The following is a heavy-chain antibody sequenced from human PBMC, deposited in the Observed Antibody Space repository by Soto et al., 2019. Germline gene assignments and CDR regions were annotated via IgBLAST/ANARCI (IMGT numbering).Heavy chain of an antibody. J-gene: IGHJ5*02. CDR2: ISGSGGST. CDR1: GFTFSSYA. V-gene: IGHV3-23*01. CDR3: ARWFGELLSANWFGP. Sequence: GSLRLSCAASGFTFSSYAMSWVRQAPGKGLGWVSAISGSGGSTYYADSVKGRFTISRDNSKNTLYLQMNSLRAEDTAVYYCARWFGELLSANWFGPWGQGTLVTVSS. D-gene: IGHD3-10*01.